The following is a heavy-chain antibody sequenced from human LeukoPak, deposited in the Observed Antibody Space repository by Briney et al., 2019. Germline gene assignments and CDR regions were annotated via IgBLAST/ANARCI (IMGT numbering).Heavy chain of an antibody. CDR3: ASTPAARSRQSFLFGY. CDR2: IHYSGST. CDR1: GVSISSYY. J-gene: IGHJ4*02. V-gene: IGHV4-59*12. Sequence: SETLSLTCTVSGVSISSYYWSWIRQPPGKGLEWIGYIHYSGSTNYNPSLKSRVTMSVDTSKNQFSLKLSSVTAADTAVYYCASTPAARSRQSFLFGYRGQGTLVTVSS. D-gene: IGHD2-2*01.